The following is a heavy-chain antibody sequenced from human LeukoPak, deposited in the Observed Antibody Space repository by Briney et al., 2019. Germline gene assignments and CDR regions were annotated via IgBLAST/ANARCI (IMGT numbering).Heavy chain of an antibody. Sequence: SETLSLTCTVSGGSISSGGYYWSWIRQPPGKGLEWIGYIYHSGSTYYNPSLKSRVTISVDRSKNQFSLKLSSVTAADTAVYYCARGRTTGGLYDYWGQGTLVTVSS. CDR2: IYHSGST. D-gene: IGHD3-10*01. J-gene: IGHJ4*02. V-gene: IGHV4-30-2*01. CDR1: GGSISSGGYY. CDR3: ARGRTTGGLYDY.